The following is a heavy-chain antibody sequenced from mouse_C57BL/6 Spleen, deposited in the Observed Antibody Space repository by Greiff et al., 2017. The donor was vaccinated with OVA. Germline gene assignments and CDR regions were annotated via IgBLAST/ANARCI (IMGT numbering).Heavy chain of an antibody. CDR2: IYPGSGST. V-gene: IGHV1-55*01. CDR1: GYTFTSYW. D-gene: IGHD2-4*01. CDR3: ARWEYDYGGDY. J-gene: IGHJ2*01. Sequence: VKLQQPGAELVKPGASVKMSCKASGYTFTSYWITWVKQRPGQGLEWIGDIYPGSGSTNYNEKFKSKATLTVDTSSSTAYMQLSSLTSEDSAVYYCARWEYDYGGDYWGQGTTLTVSS.